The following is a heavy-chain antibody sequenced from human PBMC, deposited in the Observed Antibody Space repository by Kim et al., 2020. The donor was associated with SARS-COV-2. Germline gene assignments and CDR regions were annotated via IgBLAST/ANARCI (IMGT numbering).Heavy chain of an antibody. CDR3: VRSYSSSWSGFDP. D-gene: IGHD6-13*01. CDR1: GFTFSTNW. CDR2: IKQDGSEK. V-gene: IGHV3-7*01. J-gene: IGHJ5*02. Sequence: GGSLRLSCVASGFTFSTNWMSWVRQAPGKGLEWVANIKQDGSEKYFVDSVKGRFTISRDNAKNSLYLQMNSLRVEDTAVYYCVRSYSSSWSGFDPWGQGTLVTVSS.